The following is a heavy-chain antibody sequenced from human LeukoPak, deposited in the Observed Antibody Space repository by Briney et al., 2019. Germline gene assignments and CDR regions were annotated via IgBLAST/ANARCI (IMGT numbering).Heavy chain of an antibody. Sequence: PGGSLRLSCAASGFTFSNHGMTWVRQAPGKGLEWVSAIEISGAVTYYADSVKGRFTISRDDSKNTLYLQLNSLRAEDTAVYYCATRNNWNYFDYWGQGTLVTVSS. CDR1: GFTFSNHG. J-gene: IGHJ4*02. V-gene: IGHV3-23*01. D-gene: IGHD1-20*01. CDR2: IEISGAVT. CDR3: ATRNNWNYFDY.